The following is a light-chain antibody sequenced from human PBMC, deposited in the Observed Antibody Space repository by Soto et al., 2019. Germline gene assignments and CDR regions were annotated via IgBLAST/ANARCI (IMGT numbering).Light chain of an antibody. CDR1: SNDVGAYDL. J-gene: IGLJ1*01. CDR3: CSYAGSRTLFV. V-gene: IGLV2-23*01. Sequence: QSALTQPASVSGSPGQSITISCTGTSNDVGAYDLVSWYQHHPGKALKCIIYEDSKRPSGVSNRFSGSKSGNTASLTISGLQAGDEGYYYCCSYAGSRTLFVFGTGTKVTVL. CDR2: EDS.